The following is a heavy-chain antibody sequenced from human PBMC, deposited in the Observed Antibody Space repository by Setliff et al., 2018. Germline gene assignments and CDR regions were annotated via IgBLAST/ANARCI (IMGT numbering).Heavy chain of an antibody. CDR2: IYYSGST. V-gene: IGHV4-31*03. CDR3: ARVALVVVIRNAFDI. Sequence: NPSETLSLTCTVSGGSISSGGYYWSWIRQHPGKGLEWIGYIYYSGSTYYNPSLKSRVTISVDTSKNQFSLKLSSVTAADTAVYYCARVALVVVIRNAFDIWGQGTMVTVS. CDR1: GGSISSGGYY. D-gene: IGHD2-21*01. J-gene: IGHJ3*02.